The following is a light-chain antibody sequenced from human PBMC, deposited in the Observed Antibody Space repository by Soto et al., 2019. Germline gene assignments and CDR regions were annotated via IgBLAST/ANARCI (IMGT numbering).Light chain of an antibody. V-gene: IGLV2-8*01. J-gene: IGLJ2*01. CDR1: SSDVGGYKY. CDR3: SSYAGSNHLV. CDR2: EVS. Sequence: QAALTQPPSASGSPGQSVTISCAGTSSDVGGYKYVSWYQQHPGKVPKLIIYEVSERPSGVPERFSGSKSGNTASLTVSGLQAEDEADYYCSSYAGSNHLVFGGGTKLTVL.